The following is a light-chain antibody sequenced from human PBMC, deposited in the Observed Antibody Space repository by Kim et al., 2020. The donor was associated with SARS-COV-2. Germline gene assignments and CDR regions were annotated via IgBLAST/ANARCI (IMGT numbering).Light chain of an antibody. CDR1: NIGSKN. Sequence: SVALGQTARNTCGGNNIGSKNVHWYQQKPGQAPVLVIYRDTNRPSGIPERFSGSNSGNTATLTISRAQAGDEADYFCQVWDSSTVVFGGGTKLTVL. CDR3: QVWDSSTVV. V-gene: IGLV3-9*01. J-gene: IGLJ2*01. CDR2: RDT.